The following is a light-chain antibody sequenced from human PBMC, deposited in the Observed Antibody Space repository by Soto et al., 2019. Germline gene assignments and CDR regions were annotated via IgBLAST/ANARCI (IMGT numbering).Light chain of an antibody. J-gene: IGKJ1*01. V-gene: IGKV3-20*01. CDR1: QSVSTNY. CDR2: GAS. CDR3: QQYGSSPPT. Sequence: EIVLTQSPGTLSLSPGERATLSCRASQSVSTNYLAWYQRKPGQAPRLLIYGASSRATDIPRRFSGSGSGTDFTLTITSLEPEDFAVYYCQQYGSSPPTFGQGTKVEVK.